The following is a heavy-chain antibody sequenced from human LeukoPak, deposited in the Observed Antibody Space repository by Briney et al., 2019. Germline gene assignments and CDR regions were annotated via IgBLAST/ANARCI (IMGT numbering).Heavy chain of an antibody. V-gene: IGHV1-69*06. D-gene: IGHD2-15*01. Sequence: SVKVSCKASGDTFSSYAISWVRQAPGQGLEWMGGIIPIFGTANYAQKFQGRVTTTADKSTSTAYMELSSLRSEDTAVYYCARGDGGSPVFDYWGQGTLVTVSS. CDR1: GDTFSSYA. CDR2: IIPIFGTA. J-gene: IGHJ4*02. CDR3: ARGDGGSPVFDY.